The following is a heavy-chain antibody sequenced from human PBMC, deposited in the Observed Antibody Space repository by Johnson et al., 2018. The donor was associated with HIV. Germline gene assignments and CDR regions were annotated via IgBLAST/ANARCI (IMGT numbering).Heavy chain of an antibody. CDR2: IKSKTDGGTT. V-gene: IGHV3-15*01. Sequence: VQLVESGGGLVKPGGSLRLSCAASGFTFSNAWMNWVRQAPGKGLEWVGRIKSKTDGGTTDYAAPVKGRFTISRDNSKTTLYLQMNSLASEDTAVYYCAKNRDYGDGDAFDIWGQGTMVTVSS. CDR3: AKNRDYGDGDAFDI. CDR1: GFTFSNAW. J-gene: IGHJ3*02. D-gene: IGHD4-17*01.